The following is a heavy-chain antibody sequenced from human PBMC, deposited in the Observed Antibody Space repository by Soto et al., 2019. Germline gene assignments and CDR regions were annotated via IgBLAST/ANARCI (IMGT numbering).Heavy chain of an antibody. Sequence: EVQLLDSGGGLVQPGGSLRLSCAASGFTFSTYAMSWVRQAPGKGLEWVSGIETGHRTYYADSVEGRFTVSRDNSKNTLYLQMNSLSAEDTALYYCVRDFGRPADPVFFDYWGQGTLVTVSS. J-gene: IGHJ4*02. V-gene: IGHV3-23*01. D-gene: IGHD3-10*01. CDR3: VRDFGRPADPVFFDY. CDR1: GFTFSTYA. CDR2: IETGHRT.